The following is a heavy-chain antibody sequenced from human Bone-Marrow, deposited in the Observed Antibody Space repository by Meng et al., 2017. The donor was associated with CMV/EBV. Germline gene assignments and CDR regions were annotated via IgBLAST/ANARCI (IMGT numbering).Heavy chain of an antibody. CDR2: IKQDGSEK. Sequence: GESLKISCAASGFTFSSYWMHWVRQAPGKGLEWVANIKQDGSEKYYVDSVKGRFTISRDNAKNTLYLQMNSLRAEDTAVYYCARDRRLMKSDLDYWGQGTLVTVSS. V-gene: IGHV3-7*01. D-gene: IGHD2-8*01. J-gene: IGHJ4*02. CDR3: ARDRRLMKSDLDY. CDR1: GFTFSSYW.